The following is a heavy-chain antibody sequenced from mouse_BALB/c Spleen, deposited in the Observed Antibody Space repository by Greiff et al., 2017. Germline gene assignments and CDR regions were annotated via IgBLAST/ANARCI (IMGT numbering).Heavy chain of an antibody. D-gene: IGHD2-1*01. Sequence: EVHLVESGGGLVKPGGSLKLSCAASGFTFSSYAMSWVRQSPEKRLEWVAEISSGGSYTYYPDTVTGRFTISRDNAKNTLYLEMSSLRSEDTAMYYCARESAYGNYWYFDVWGAGTTVTVSS. J-gene: IGHJ1*01. CDR3: ARESAYGNYWYFDV. CDR2: ISSGGSYT. V-gene: IGHV5-9-4*01. CDR1: GFTFSSYA.